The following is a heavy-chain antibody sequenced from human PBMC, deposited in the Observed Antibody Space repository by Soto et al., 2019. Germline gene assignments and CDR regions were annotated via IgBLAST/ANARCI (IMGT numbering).Heavy chain of an antibody. Sequence: QMQLQESGPGLVKPSETLSLTCAVSSASIITEQRWTWVRQPPGKGLEWIGEIHHSGSTNNNPSLRSRVNMSVDKSQNQFSLNLNSVTAADTALYYCARSFGWYAIDHWGQGTLVIVSS. J-gene: IGHJ4*02. D-gene: IGHD6-19*01. V-gene: IGHV4-4*02. CDR3: ARSFGWYAIDH. CDR1: SASIITEQR. CDR2: IHHSGST.